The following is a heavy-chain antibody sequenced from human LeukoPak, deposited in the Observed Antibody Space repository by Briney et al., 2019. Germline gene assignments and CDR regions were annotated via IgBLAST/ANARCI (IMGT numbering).Heavy chain of an antibody. CDR3: ARGDFWSGNWFDP. Sequence: SVKVSCKAPGGTFSSYAISWVRQAPGQGLEWMGRIIPIFGTANYAQKFQGRVTITTDESTSTAYMELSSLRSEDTAVYYCARGDFWSGNWFDPWGQGTLVTVSS. CDR1: GGTFSSYA. V-gene: IGHV1-69*05. D-gene: IGHD3-3*01. CDR2: IIPIFGTA. J-gene: IGHJ5*02.